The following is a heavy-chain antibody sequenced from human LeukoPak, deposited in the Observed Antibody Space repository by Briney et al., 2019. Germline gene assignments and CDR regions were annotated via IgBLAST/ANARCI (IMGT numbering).Heavy chain of an antibody. CDR1: GGSISSWTYY. Sequence: SETLSLTCTVSGGSISSWTYYWGWIRQPPGKGLEWIGTIYYGGTNYYNPSLKSRVTISVDTSKNQFSLNLNSVTASDTAVYYCAYGSNSAADHWGQGTLVTVSS. D-gene: IGHD4-23*01. J-gene: IGHJ4*02. CDR3: AYGSNSAADH. CDR2: IYYGGTN. V-gene: IGHV4-39*01.